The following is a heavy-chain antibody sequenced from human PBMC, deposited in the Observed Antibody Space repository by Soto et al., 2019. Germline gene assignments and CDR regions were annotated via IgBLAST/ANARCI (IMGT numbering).Heavy chain of an antibody. D-gene: IGHD3-22*01. CDR1: GGSISRGDYY. J-gene: IGHJ6*02. CDR2: IYYSVST. CDR3: ARDHYDSSGYYPYYYFYYGMDV. Sequence: PSETLSLTCTVSGGSISRGDYYWSWVRQPPGKGLEWIGYIYYSVSTYYNPSLKIRVTISVDTSKNQFSLKLSSVTAADTAVYYCARDHYDSSGYYPYYYFYYGMDVWGQGTTVTVSS. V-gene: IGHV4-30-4*01.